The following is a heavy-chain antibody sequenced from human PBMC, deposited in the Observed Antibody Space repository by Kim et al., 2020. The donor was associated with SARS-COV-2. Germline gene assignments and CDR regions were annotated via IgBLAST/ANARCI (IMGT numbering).Heavy chain of an antibody. Sequence: GGSLRLSCAASGFTFSDYYMSWIRQAPGKGLEWVSYISSSSSYTNYADSVKGRFTISRDNAKNSLYLQMNSLRAEDTAVYYCARHDRSETYYYGSGSYYNVNWFDPWGQGTLVTVSS. J-gene: IGHJ5*02. CDR2: ISSSSSYT. CDR1: GFTFSDYY. D-gene: IGHD3-10*01. V-gene: IGHV3-11*06. CDR3: ARHDRSETYYYGSGSYYNVNWFDP.